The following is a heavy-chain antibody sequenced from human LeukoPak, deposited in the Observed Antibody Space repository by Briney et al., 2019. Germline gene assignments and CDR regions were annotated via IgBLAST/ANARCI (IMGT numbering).Heavy chain of an antibody. CDR3: ARDDYVEMWYNPSAGLFDY. Sequence: TSGGSLRLSCAASGFTFSSYSMNWVRQAPGKGLEWVSSISSSSSYIYYADSVKGRFTISRDNAKNSLYLQMNSLRAEDTAVYYCARDDYVEMWYNPSAGLFDYWGQGTLVTVSS. CDR2: ISSSSSYI. V-gene: IGHV3-21*01. D-gene: IGHD5-24*01. J-gene: IGHJ4*02. CDR1: GFTFSSYS.